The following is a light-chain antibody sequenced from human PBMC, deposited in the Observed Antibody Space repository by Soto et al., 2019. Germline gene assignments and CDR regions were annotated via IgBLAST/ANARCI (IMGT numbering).Light chain of an antibody. J-gene: IGKJ1*01. CDR1: QSILDRSKNKYY. V-gene: IGKV4-1*01. Sequence: DIVMTQSPDSLAVSLGERATFNCKSSQSILDRSKNKYYLAWYQQKSGQPPKLLIYWSSLRESGVPDRFIGSGSGTDFTLPISSLQAEDVAVYYCQQYFTSPWTFGQGTKVEI. CDR2: WSS. CDR3: QQYFTSPWT.